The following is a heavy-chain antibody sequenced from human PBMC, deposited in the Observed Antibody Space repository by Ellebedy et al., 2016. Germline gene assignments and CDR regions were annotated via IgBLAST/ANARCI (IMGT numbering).Heavy chain of an antibody. V-gene: IGHV4-34*01. D-gene: IGHD3-22*01. CDR1: GGSFSATS. J-gene: IGHJ4*02. Sequence: SETLSLXXTVYGGSFSATSWSWIRQPPGKGLEWIGEVSSYEGTNYNPSLKSRVTMYVDTSKSQFSLKLTSVTAADTAVYFCATGLDRAKTGYWGQGTLVTVSS. CDR3: ATGLDRAKTGY. CDR2: VSSYEGT.